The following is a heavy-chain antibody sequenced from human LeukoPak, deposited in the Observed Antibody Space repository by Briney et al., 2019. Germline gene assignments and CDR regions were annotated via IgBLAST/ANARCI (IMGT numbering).Heavy chain of an antibody. J-gene: IGHJ4*02. Sequence: GGSLRLSCAASGFTFSSSWMNWVRQSPGKGLEWVANIKEDGTEKYYVDSVKGRFTISRDNSKNTLYLQMNSLRAEDTAVYYCASTVTTGDYWGQGTLVTVSS. D-gene: IGHD4-17*01. CDR3: ASTVTTGDY. V-gene: IGHV3-7*03. CDR2: IKEDGTEK. CDR1: GFTFSSSW.